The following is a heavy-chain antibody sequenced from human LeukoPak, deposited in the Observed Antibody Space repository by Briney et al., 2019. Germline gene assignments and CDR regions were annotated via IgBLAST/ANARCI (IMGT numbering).Heavy chain of an antibody. CDR3: ARPTSIIPASNVYYYYYAMDV. V-gene: IGHV1-46*01. J-gene: IGHJ6*02. D-gene: IGHD2-2*01. Sequence: ASVTVSCKASGYTFTGYYMHWVRQAPGQGLEWMGIINPSGSTTTYAHKFQDRVTMTRDTSTSTVYMEVSSLRPEDTAVYYCARPTSIIPASNVYYYYYAMDVWGQGTTVTVSS. CDR2: INPSGSTT. CDR1: GYTFTGYY.